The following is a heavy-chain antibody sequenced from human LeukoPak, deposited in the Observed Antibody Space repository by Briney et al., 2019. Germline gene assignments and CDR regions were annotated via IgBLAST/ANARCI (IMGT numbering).Heavy chain of an antibody. V-gene: IGHV4-4*02. D-gene: IGHD6-13*01. CDR2: IYHSGTT. CDR3: ARASSSWYGWFDP. Sequence: SGTLSLTCAVSGESIRSTNWWSWVRQPPGKGLEWIGEIYHSGTTNYNPSLESRVTISVDTSKNQFSLKLSSVTAADTAVYYCARASSSWYGWFDPWGQGTLVTVSS. CDR1: GESIRSTNW. J-gene: IGHJ5*02.